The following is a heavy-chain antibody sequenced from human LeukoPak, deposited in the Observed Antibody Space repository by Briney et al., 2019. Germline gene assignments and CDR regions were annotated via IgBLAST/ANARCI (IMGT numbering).Heavy chain of an antibody. J-gene: IGHJ4*02. Sequence: TLSLTCTVSGGSISSGGYYWSWIRQHPGKGLEWIGYIYYSGSSYYNPSLKSRVTISVDTSKNQFSLKLSSVTAADTAVYYCARDSVGATRTPSTSFDYWGQGTLVTVSS. V-gene: IGHV4-31*03. CDR2: IYYSGSS. D-gene: IGHD1-26*01. CDR1: GGSISSGGYY. CDR3: ARDSVGATRTPSTSFDY.